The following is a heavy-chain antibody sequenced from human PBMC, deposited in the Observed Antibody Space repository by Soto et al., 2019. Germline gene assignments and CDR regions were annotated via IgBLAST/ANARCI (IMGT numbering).Heavy chain of an antibody. D-gene: IGHD2-21*02. J-gene: IGHJ6*02. CDR1: GYSFASYC. CDR2: IYPGDSDT. V-gene: IGHV5-51*01. Sequence: PGESLKISCQGSGYSFASYCIGWVRQMPGKDLEWMGLIYPGDSDTRYSPSFQGQVTISADKSISTAYLQWSSLKASDTAMYYCARLGGYCGGDCYYDYYGMDVWGQGTTVTVSS. CDR3: ARLGGYCGGDCYYDYYGMDV.